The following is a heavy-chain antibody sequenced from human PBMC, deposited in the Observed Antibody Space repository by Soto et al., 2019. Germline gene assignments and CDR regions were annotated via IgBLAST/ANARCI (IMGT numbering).Heavy chain of an antibody. Sequence: VQLVQSGAEVKKPGSSLKVSCKASGGTFSNFGYYAISWVRQAPGQGLEWFGGIIPYFGTRNLAQPFRGRLTISADRSTGTPFMELTSLRVDDTAVYFCAREVPPSREAAAALDFWGQGTLVTVSS. CDR3: AREVPPSREAAAALDF. CDR1: GGTFSNFGYYA. D-gene: IGHD2-2*01. CDR2: IIPYFGTR. J-gene: IGHJ4*02. V-gene: IGHV1-69*06.